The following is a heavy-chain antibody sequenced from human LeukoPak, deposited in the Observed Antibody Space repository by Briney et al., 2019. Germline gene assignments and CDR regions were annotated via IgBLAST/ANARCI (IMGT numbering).Heavy chain of an antibody. J-gene: IGHJ4*02. V-gene: IGHV3-66*04. CDR2: IYRSGST. Sequence: GGSLRLSCAASGFTVSSNYMSWIRQAAGKGLEWVSVIYRSGSTHYADSVKDRFIISRDNSKNTLYLQMNSLRAEDTAVYYCARLHEYYSSSCIDYWGQGTLVTVSS. CDR1: GFTVSSNY. CDR3: ARLHEYYSSSCIDY. D-gene: IGHD6-13*01.